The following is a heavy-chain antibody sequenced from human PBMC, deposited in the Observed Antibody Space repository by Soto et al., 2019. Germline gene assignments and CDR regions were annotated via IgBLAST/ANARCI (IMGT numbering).Heavy chain of an antibody. V-gene: IGHV3-30-3*01. CDR2: ISYDGSNK. D-gene: IGHD4-17*01. J-gene: IGHJ3*02. CDR1: GFTFSSYA. Sequence: QPGGSLRLSCAASGFTFSSYAMHCVRQAPGKGLEWVAVISYDGSNKYYADSVKGRFTISRDNSKNTLYLQMNSLRAEDTAVYYCARDPYGGNFRAFDIWGQGTMVTVSS. CDR3: ARDPYGGNFRAFDI.